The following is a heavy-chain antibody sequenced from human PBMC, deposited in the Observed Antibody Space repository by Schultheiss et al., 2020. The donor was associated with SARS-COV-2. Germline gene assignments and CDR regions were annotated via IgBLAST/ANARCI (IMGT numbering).Heavy chain of an antibody. Sequence: SVKVSCKASGYTFTSYGISWVRQAPGQGLEWMGGIIPIFGIANYAQKFQGRVTITADKSTSTAYMELRSLRSDDTAVYYCARNGAARDSSGHYYGYWGQGTLVTVSS. J-gene: IGHJ4*02. CDR2: IIPIFGIA. CDR1: GYTFTSYG. CDR3: ARNGAARDSSGHYYGY. D-gene: IGHD3-22*01. V-gene: IGHV1-69*10.